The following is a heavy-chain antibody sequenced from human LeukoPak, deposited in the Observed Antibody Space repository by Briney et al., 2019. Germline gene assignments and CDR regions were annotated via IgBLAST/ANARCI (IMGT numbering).Heavy chain of an antibody. V-gene: IGHV3-7*01. CDR3: ARDLYGSGTTQWD. J-gene: IGHJ4*02. CDR2: INQDGSVK. D-gene: IGHD3-10*01. Sequence: TGGSLRLSCAASGFTFDTDWMSWVRQAPGEGLEWVANINQDGSVKYYVDSVQGRFTISRDNVRSSVYLYMNSLRADDTAVYYCARDLYGSGTTQWDWGQGTLVTVSS. CDR1: GFTFDTDW.